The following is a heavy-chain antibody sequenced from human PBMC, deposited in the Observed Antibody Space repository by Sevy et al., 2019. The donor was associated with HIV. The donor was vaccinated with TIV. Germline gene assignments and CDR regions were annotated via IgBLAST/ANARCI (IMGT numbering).Heavy chain of an antibody. J-gene: IGHJ4*02. CDR2: ISYDGSNK. CDR1: GFTFSNYA. V-gene: IGHV3-30*18. CDR3: AKDYRVLLITTIDY. Sequence: GSLRLSCSASGFTFSNYAMHWVRQAPGKGLEWVGFISYDGSNKYYADSVKGRFTIFRVNGNNTLYLQMNSLGAEDTAVYYCAKDYRVLLITTIDYWGQGTLVTVSS. D-gene: IGHD3-22*01.